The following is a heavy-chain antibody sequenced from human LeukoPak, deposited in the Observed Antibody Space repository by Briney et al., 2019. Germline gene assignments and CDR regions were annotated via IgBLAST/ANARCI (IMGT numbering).Heavy chain of an antibody. D-gene: IGHD5-18*01. CDR2: ISGSAHKI. J-gene: IGHJ4*02. Sequence: PGGSLRLSCAASGFIFSNYAMSWVRQAPEKGLDWVSVISGSAHKIRYADSVKGRFTISRDNSENIVYLQMNNLRVEDTAVYYCAGRPTGYSSGYIHWGQGTLVTVSS. CDR3: AGRPTGYSSGYIH. CDR1: GFIFSNYA. V-gene: IGHV3-23*01.